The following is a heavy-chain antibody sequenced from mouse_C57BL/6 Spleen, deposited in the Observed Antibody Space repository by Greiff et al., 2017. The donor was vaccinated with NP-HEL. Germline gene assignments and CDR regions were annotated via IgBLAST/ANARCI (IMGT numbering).Heavy chain of an antibody. Sequence: VQLQQSGPELVKPGASVKISCKASGYAFSSSWMNWVKQRPGKGLEWIGRIYPGDGDTNYNGKFKGKATLTADKSSSTAYMQLSSLTSEDSAVSFCARMSFYYSSERYYFDYWGQGTTLTVSS. CDR3: ARMSFYYSSERYYFDY. CDR2: IYPGDGDT. CDR1: GYAFSSSW. V-gene: IGHV1-82*01. D-gene: IGHD2-5*01. J-gene: IGHJ2*01.